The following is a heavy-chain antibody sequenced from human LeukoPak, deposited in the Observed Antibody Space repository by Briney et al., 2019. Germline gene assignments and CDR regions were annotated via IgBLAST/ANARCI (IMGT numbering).Heavy chain of an antibody. V-gene: IGHV1-69*13. CDR1: GGTFSSYA. Sequence: SVKVSCKASGGTFSSYAISWVRQAPGQGLEWMGGITPIFGTANYAQKFQGRVTITADESTSTAYMELSSLRSEDTAVYYCARDARGYYDSRYYFDYWGQGTLVTVSS. CDR2: ITPIFGTA. CDR3: ARDARGYYDSRYYFDY. D-gene: IGHD3-22*01. J-gene: IGHJ4*02.